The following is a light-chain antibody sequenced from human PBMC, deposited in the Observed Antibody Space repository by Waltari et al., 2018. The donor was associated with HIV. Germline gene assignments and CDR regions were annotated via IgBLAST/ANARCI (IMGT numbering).Light chain of an antibody. CDR1: RTLVYSDGNTY. V-gene: IGKV2-30*01. CDR3: MQGTLWLT. CDR2: KVS. J-gene: IGKJ5*01. Sequence: VMTQSPLSLSVTLGQPASISCRSSRTLVYSDGNTYLTWLDQRPGQCPRRLFYKVSRRDSGFPDRFSGSASDTEFALKISRVEAEDVGFDYGMQGTLWLTFGQGTRLEI.